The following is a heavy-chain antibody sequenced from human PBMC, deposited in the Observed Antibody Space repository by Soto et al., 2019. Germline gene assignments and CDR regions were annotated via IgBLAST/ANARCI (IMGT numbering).Heavy chain of an antibody. D-gene: IGHD5-12*01. CDR2: ISSSSSTI. CDR1: GFTFSSYS. V-gene: IGHV3-48*01. CDR3: ARGLRLYDAFYI. Sequence: EVQLVESGGGLVQPGGSLRLSCAASGFTFSSYSMNWVRQAPGKGLEWVSYISSSSSTIYYADSVKGRFTISRDNAKNSLYLQMNSLRAEDTAVYYCARGLRLYDAFYIWGQGTMVTVSS. J-gene: IGHJ3*02.